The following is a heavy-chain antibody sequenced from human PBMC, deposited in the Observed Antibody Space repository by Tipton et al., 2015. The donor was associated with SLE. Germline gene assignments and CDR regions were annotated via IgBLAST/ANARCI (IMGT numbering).Heavy chain of an antibody. V-gene: IGHV4-61*01. D-gene: IGHD4-23*01. CDR1: GYSISSGYY. Sequence: TLSLTCAVSGYSISSGYYWSWIRRHPGKGLEWIGYVFYSGSTSYNPPLKSRTTISLDTSKNQFSLKLPSVTAADTAFYYCASGGYGGNFLGWFDPWGQGTLVTVSP. J-gene: IGHJ5*02. CDR3: ASGGYGGNFLGWFDP. CDR2: VFYSGST.